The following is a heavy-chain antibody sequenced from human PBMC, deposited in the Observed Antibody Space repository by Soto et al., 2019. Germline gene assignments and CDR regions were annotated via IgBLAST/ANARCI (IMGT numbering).Heavy chain of an antibody. D-gene: IGHD3-9*01. Sequence: VQLVDSGGGVVQRGGSLRLSCAASGFTFSIYSMNWIRQAPGKGLEWVSYINRGGTAMYYADSVKGRFTVSRDDAKNSLYLEMNSLRDEDTAVYYCVRDFDWNFDYWGQGTLVTVTS. CDR2: INRGGTAM. V-gene: IGHV3-48*02. CDR1: GFTFSIYS. CDR3: VRDFDWNFDY. J-gene: IGHJ4*02.